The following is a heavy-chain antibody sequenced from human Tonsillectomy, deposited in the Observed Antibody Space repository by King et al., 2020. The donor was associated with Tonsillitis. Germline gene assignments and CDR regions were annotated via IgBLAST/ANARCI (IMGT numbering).Heavy chain of an antibody. Sequence: VQLVESGGGVVQPGRSLRLSCTASGFTFSSYAMHWVRQAPGKGLEWVAVISYDGSNKYYADSVKGRFTISRDNSKNRLYVQMNSLRGEDTAVYYCARDWGTVAGTVAGSLDYWGQGTLVTVSS. J-gene: IGHJ4*02. CDR2: ISYDGSNK. D-gene: IGHD6-19*01. CDR1: GFTFSSYA. CDR3: ARDWGTVAGTVAGSLDY. V-gene: IGHV3-30-3*01.